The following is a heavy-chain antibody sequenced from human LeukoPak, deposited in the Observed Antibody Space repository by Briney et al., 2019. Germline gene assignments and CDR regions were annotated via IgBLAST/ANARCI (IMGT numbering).Heavy chain of an antibody. CDR1: GFTFSSYG. CDR2: IRYDGSNK. Sequence: PGGSLRLSCAASGFTFSSYGMHWVRQAPGKGLEWVAFIRYDGSNKYYADSVKGRFTISRDNSKNTLYLQMNSLRVEDTANYCARDAGGRTQREGWFDPWGQGTLVTVSS. CDR3: ARDAGGRTQREGWFDP. V-gene: IGHV3-30*02. J-gene: IGHJ5*02. D-gene: IGHD1/OR15-1a*01.